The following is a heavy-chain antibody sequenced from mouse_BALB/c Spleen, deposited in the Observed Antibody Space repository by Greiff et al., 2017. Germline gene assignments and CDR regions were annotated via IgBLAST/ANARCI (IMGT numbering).Heavy chain of an antibody. D-gene: IGHD2-2*01. CDR2: ISSGSSTI. V-gene: IGHV5-17*02. J-gene: IGHJ4*01. CDR1: GFTFSSFG. CDR3: ARGGYYGYDDGDAMDY. Sequence: EVQGVESGGGLVQPGGSRKLSCAASGFTFSSFGMHWVRQAPEKGLEWVAYISSGSSTIYYADTVKGRFTISRDNPKNTLFLQMTSLRSEDTAMYYCARGGYYGYDDGDAMDYWGQGTSVTVSS.